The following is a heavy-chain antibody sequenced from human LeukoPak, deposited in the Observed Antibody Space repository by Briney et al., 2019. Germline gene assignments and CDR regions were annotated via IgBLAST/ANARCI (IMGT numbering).Heavy chain of an antibody. V-gene: IGHV3-30-3*01. Sequence: GGSLRLSCAAPGFTFSSYAIHWVRQAPGKGLEWVAVISHDGSNKNYADSVKGRFTISRDNAKNSLYLQMNSLRDEDTAVYYCARDIVGATNEPDYWGQGTLVTVSS. CDR2: ISHDGSNK. J-gene: IGHJ4*02. CDR1: GFTFSSYA. CDR3: ARDIVGATNEPDY. D-gene: IGHD1-26*01.